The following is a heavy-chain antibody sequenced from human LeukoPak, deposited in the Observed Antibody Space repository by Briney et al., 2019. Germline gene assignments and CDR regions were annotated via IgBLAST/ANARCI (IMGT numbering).Heavy chain of an antibody. V-gene: IGHV2-70*11. D-gene: IGHD3-10*01. CDR3: ARINGSGAISPYYYYGMDV. CDR2: IDWDDDK. J-gene: IGHJ6*02. Sequence: RASGPALVKPTQTLTLTCTFSGFSLSTSGMCVSWIRQPPGKALEWLARIDWDDDKYYSTSLKTRLTISKDTSKNQVVLTMTNMDPVDTATYYCARINGSGAISPYYYYGMDVWGQGTTVTVSS. CDR1: GFSLSTSGMC.